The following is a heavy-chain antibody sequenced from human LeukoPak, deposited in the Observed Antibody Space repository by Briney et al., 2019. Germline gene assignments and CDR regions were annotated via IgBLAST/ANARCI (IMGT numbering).Heavy chain of an antibody. D-gene: IGHD4-17*01. CDR2: IIPILGSA. J-gene: IGHJ4*02. Sequence: ASVKVSCEASGGTLTSHTFTWVRRAPGQGLEWMGGIIPILGSANYAKKFQGRATNSADESTGTVYMELRNLTPEDTAVYYCARGYDIGDYVPYNYWGQGTLVTVSS. V-gene: IGHV1-69*13. CDR3: ARGYDIGDYVPYNY. CDR1: GGTLTSHT.